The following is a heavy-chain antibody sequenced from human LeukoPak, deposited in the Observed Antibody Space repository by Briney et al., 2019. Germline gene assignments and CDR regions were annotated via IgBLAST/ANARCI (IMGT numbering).Heavy chain of an antibody. D-gene: IGHD5-18*01. CDR1: GFTVINNY. V-gene: IGHV3-66*02. Sequence: GGSLRLSRAASGFTVINNYMSWVRQAPGKGLEWVSVIYSGGSTYYADSVKGRFTISRDNSKNTLYLQMNSLRIEDTAVYYCTKDRSYGRSYFDYWGQGTLVTVAS. J-gene: IGHJ4*02. CDR2: IYSGGST. CDR3: TKDRSYGRSYFDY.